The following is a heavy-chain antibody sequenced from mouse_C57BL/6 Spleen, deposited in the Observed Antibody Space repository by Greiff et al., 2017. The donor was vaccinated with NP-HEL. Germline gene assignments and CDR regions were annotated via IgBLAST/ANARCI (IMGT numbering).Heavy chain of an antibody. CDR3: ARYVYGSSAWYFDV. Sequence: EVQLQQSGPELVKPGASVKIPCKASGYTFTDYNMDWVKRSHGKSLEWIGDINPNNGGTIYNQKFKGKATLTVDKSSSTAYMELRSLTSEDTAVYYCARYVYGSSAWYFDVWGTGTTVTVSS. CDR2: INPNNGGT. V-gene: IGHV1-18*01. CDR1: GYTFTDYN. J-gene: IGHJ1*03. D-gene: IGHD1-1*01.